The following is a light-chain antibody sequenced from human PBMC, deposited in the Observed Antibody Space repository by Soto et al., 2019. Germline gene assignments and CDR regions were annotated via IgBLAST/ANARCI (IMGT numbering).Light chain of an antibody. CDR3: QQYSSSPIT. V-gene: IGKV3-20*01. Sequence: EIVLTQSPATLSLSPGESATLSCRASQSVSTYLAWYQQKPGQAPRLLIYGASSRATGIPDRFSGGGSGTDFSLTISRLDPEDFAVYYCQQYSSSPITFGQGTRLEIK. CDR2: GAS. CDR1: QSVSTY. J-gene: IGKJ5*01.